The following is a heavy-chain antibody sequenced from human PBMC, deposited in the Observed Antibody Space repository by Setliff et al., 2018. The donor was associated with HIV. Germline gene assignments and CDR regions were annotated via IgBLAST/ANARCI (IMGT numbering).Heavy chain of an antibody. CDR1: GYSVNSDYL. CDR2: VYHSGST. J-gene: IGHJ5*02. CDR3: ASRVYYYDSNNFLREEGFDP. V-gene: IGHV4-38-2*02. Sequence: SETLSLTCTVSGYSVNSDYLWCWIRQPPGKGLEWIGSVYHSGSTYYNPSLKGRVTTSIDTSKNQFSLKLSSVTAADTAVFYCASRVYYYDSNNFLREEGFDPWGQGTLVTVSS. D-gene: IGHD3-22*01.